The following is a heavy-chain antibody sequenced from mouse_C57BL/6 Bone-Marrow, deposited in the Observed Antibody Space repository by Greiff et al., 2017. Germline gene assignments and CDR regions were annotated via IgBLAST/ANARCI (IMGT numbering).Heavy chain of an antibody. Sequence: VQLQQSGAELVRPGTSVKVSCKASGYAFTNYLIEWVKQRPGQGLEWIGVINPGSGGTNYNEKFKGKATLTADKSSSTAYMQLSSLTSEDSAVYFCARGRLLRCYFDDWGTGTTVTVSS. J-gene: IGHJ1*03. CDR2: INPGSGGT. V-gene: IGHV1-54*01. CDR1: GYAFTNYL. D-gene: IGHD1-1*01. CDR3: ARGRLLRCYFDD.